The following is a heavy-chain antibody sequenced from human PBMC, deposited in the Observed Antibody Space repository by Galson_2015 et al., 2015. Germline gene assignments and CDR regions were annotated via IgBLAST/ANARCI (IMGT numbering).Heavy chain of an antibody. V-gene: IGHV3-74*01. CDR1: GFNFSNYW. J-gene: IGHJ6*02. D-gene: IGHD2-21*01. CDR3: ARDPGGEPHYGMDV. Sequence: SLRLSCAASGFNFSNYWMHWVRQAPGKGLVWVSRINSDDDRMSYVDSVKGRFTISRDNGKNTLFLQMNSLRVEDTAVYYCARDPGGEPHYGMDVWGQGTTVTVSS. CDR2: INSDDDRM.